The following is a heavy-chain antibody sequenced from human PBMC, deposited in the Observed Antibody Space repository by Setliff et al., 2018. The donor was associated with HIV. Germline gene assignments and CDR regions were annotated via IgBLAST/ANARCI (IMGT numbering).Heavy chain of an antibody. CDR1: KFTFSSYG. J-gene: IGHJ4*02. CDR2: IKTEAEGYAT. D-gene: IGHD3-22*01. Sequence: GSLRLSCAASKFTFSSYGMHWVRQAPGKGLEWVGRIKTEAEGYATAYAASLEGRFTISRDDSKNTAYLQMSSLKTEDTAVYYCARPQHIYDDSSDDYWGQGTLVTVS. V-gene: IGHV3-73*01. CDR3: ARPQHIYDDSSDDY.